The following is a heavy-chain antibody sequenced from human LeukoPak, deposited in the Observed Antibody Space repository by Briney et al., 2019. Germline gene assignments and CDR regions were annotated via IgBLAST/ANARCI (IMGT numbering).Heavy chain of an antibody. Sequence: GGSLRLSCAASGFTFDDYAMPWVRHAPGKGLEWVSGISWNSGSIVYADSVKGRFTISRDNAKNSLYLQMNSLRAEDTALYYCAKDIPAQQWLAAFDIWGQGTMVTVSS. D-gene: IGHD6-19*01. J-gene: IGHJ3*02. CDR2: ISWNSGSI. CDR3: AKDIPAQQWLAAFDI. V-gene: IGHV3-9*01. CDR1: GFTFDDYA.